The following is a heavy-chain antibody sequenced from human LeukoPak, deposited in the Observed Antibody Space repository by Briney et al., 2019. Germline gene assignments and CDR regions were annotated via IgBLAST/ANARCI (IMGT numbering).Heavy chain of an antibody. CDR2: IYPGESDT. J-gene: IGHJ6*03. CDR3: ARHGGVYDSSGYYYYYYYMDV. CDR1: GYSFTSYW. V-gene: IGHV5-51*01. D-gene: IGHD3-22*01. Sequence: GESLKISCKGSGYSFTSYWIGWVRQMPGKGLEWMGIIYPGESDTRYSPSFQGQVTISADKSISTAYLQWSSLKASDTAMYYCARHGGVYDSSGYYYYYYYMDVWGKGATVTVSS.